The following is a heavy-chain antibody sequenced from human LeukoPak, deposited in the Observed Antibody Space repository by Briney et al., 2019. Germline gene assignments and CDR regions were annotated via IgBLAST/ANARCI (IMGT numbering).Heavy chain of an antibody. Sequence: SGPTLVNPTQTLTLTFTFSGLSLGTYGEGVGWIRQPPGKALEWLALIYRDDDKRYSPSLKSRLTITKDTPKNQVVLTMTNMDPVDTATYYCAHRPPQQLRHFNWFDPWGQGTLVTVSS. CDR3: AHRPPQQLRHFNWFDP. V-gene: IGHV2-5*02. CDR1: GLSLGTYGEG. J-gene: IGHJ5*02. D-gene: IGHD6-13*01. CDR2: IYRDDDK.